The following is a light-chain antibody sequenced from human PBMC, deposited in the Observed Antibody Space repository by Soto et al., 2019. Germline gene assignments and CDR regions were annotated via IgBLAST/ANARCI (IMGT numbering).Light chain of an antibody. Sequence: EIVLTQSPGTLSLSPGERATLSCRASQSVSTNYLGWYQQKPGQAPRLLIYSASSRAAGIPDGFSGSGSGTDFTLTISRLEPEDVAVYYCQQYGSSPLTFGQGTKVDIK. CDR3: QQYGSSPLT. CDR2: SAS. J-gene: IGKJ1*01. CDR1: QSVSTNY. V-gene: IGKV3-20*01.